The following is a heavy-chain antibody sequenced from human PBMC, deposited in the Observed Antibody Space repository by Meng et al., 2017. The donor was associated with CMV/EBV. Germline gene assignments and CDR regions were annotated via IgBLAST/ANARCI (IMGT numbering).Heavy chain of an antibody. J-gene: IGHJ6*02. CDR3: ARESVRWSGYYNDGMDV. V-gene: IGHV3-21*01. Sequence: GGSLRLSCAASGFTFSNYSMNWVRQAPGKGLEWVSSISSSSSYIYYADSVKGRFTISRDNAKNSLYLQMNSLRAEDTAVYYCARESVRWSGYYNDGMDVWGQGTTVTVSS. CDR1: GFTFSNYS. D-gene: IGHD3-3*01. CDR2: ISSSSSYI.